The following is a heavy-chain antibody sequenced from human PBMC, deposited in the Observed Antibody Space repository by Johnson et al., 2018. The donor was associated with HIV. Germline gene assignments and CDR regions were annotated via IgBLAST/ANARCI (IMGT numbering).Heavy chain of an antibody. CDR1: GFSFSSYG. CDR3: AKVSGYYDSLSAGWAFDI. Sequence: QVQLVESGGGVVQPGRSLRLSCAASGFSFSSYGMHWVRQAPGKGLEWVAFIRYDGSNKYYADSVKGRFTISRDNSKNTLYLQMNSLRAEDTAVYYCAKVSGYYDSLSAGWAFDIWGQGTMVTVSS. D-gene: IGHD3-22*01. V-gene: IGHV3-30*02. J-gene: IGHJ3*02. CDR2: IRYDGSNK.